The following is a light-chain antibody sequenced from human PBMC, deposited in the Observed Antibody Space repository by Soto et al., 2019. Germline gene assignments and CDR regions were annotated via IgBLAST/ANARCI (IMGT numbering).Light chain of an antibody. J-gene: IGKJ2*01. V-gene: IGKV3-20*01. CDR2: GAA. CDR3: QRYGNSPPYT. Sequence: EIVLTQSPATLSLSPGERATLSCRASQSVSSNLAWYQQKPGQAPRLLIFGAANRATGIPDRFSGSGSGTDFTLTISGLEPEDFAVYYCQRYGNSPPYTFGQGTKVDIK. CDR1: QSVSSN.